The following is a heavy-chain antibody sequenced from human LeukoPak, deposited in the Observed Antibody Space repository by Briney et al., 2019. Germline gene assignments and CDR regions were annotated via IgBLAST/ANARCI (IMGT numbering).Heavy chain of an antibody. CDR1: GFTVSSYW. Sequence: QSGGSLRLSCAASGFTVSSYWMHWVRQAPGKGLVWVSGIKSDGISTYFADPVKGRFTITRDNAKNTLYLQMNSLRAEDTAVYYCASELREGYWGRGTLVTVSS. CDR3: ASELREGY. D-gene: IGHD1-26*01. V-gene: IGHV3-74*01. J-gene: IGHJ4*02. CDR2: IKSDGIST.